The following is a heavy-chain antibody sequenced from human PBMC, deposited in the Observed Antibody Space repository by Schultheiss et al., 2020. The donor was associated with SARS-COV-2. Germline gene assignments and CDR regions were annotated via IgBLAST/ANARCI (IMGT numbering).Heavy chain of an antibody. D-gene: IGHD5-24*01. CDR3: ARVSIGTRRWLQLGAFDI. V-gene: IGHV4-39*07. CDR1: GGSISSSSYY. Sequence: SETLSLTCTVSGGSISSSSYYWGWIRQPPGKGLEWIGSIYYSGSTYYNPSLKSRVTISVDTSKNQFSLKLSSVTAADTAVYYCARVSIGTRRWLQLGAFDIWGQGTMVTVSS. CDR2: IYYSGST. J-gene: IGHJ3*02.